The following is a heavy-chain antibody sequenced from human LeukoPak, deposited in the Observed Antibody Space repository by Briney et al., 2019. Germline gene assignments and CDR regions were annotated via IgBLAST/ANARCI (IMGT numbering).Heavy chain of an antibody. J-gene: IGHJ6*03. D-gene: IGHD3-3*01. Sequence: PSETLSLTCTVSVGSISSGSYYWSWIRQPAGKGLEWNGRIYTNVSTNYNPSLKSRVTISVDTSKNQFSLKLSSVTAADTAVYYCARDAQVLRFLERGSYYYYYMDVWGKGTTVTVSS. CDR3: ARDAQVLRFLERGSYYYYYMDV. CDR2: IYTNVST. V-gene: IGHV4-61*02. CDR1: VGSISSGSYY.